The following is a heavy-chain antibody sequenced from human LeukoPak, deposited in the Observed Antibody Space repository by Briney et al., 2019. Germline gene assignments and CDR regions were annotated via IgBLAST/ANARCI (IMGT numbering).Heavy chain of an antibody. CDR2: INPNSGGT. CDR1: GYTFTGYY. CDR3: ARSLGYCSSTSCYISYFDC. D-gene: IGHD2-2*02. V-gene: IGHV1-2*02. Sequence: EASVKVSCKASGYTFTGYYMHWVRQAPGQGLEWMGWINPNSGGTNYAQKFQGRVTMTRDTSISTAYMELSRLRSDGTAVYYCARSLGYCSSTSCYISYFDCWGQGTLVTVSS. J-gene: IGHJ4*02.